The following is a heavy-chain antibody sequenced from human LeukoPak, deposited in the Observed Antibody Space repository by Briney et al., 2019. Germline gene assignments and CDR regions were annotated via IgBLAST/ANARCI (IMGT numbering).Heavy chain of an antibody. V-gene: IGHV5-51*01. D-gene: IGHD3-3*01. CDR3: ARRVFGVVKAFDI. J-gene: IGHJ3*02. Sequence: GESLKISCKGSGYSFTSYWIGWVRQMPGKGLEWMGIIYPGDSDTRYSPPFQGQVTISADKSISTAYLQWSSLKASDTAMYYCARRVFGVVKAFDIWGQGTMVTVSS. CDR1: GYSFTSYW. CDR2: IYPGDSDT.